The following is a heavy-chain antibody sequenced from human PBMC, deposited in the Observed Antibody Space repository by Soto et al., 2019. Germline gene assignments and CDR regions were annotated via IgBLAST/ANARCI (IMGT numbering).Heavy chain of an antibody. CDR3: ARFGNVFWGVSQVPYYYYGMDV. D-gene: IGHD3-3*01. V-gene: IGHV4-34*01. J-gene: IGHJ6*04. CDR1: GGSFSGYY. CDR2: INHSGST. Sequence: SETLSLTCAVYGGSFSGYYWSWIRQPPGKGLEWIGEINHSGSTNYNPSLKSRVTISVDTSKNQFSLKLSSVTAADTAVYYCARFGNVFWGVSQVPYYYYGMDVWGKGTTVTVSS.